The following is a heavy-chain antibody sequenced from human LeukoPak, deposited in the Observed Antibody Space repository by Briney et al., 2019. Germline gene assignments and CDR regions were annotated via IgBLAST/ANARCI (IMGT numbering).Heavy chain of an antibody. CDR1: GFSFSDHG. Sequence: GGSLRLSCAASGFSFSDHGMHWVRQAPGTGLEWVAVIWFDGSNKYYAESVEGRFTVSRDNSRYTLNLEMNSLRAEDTAVYYCARDPGITADRNYFDYWGQGTLVTVSS. J-gene: IGHJ4*02. D-gene: IGHD6-13*01. V-gene: IGHV3-33*01. CDR2: IWFDGSNK. CDR3: ARDPGITADRNYFDY.